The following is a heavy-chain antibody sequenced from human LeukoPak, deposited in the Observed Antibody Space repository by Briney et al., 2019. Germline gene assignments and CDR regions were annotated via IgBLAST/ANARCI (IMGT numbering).Heavy chain of an antibody. Sequence: GASVKVSCKASGYTFTGYYMHWVRQAPGQGLEWMGWINPNSGGTNYAQKFQGRVTMTRDTSISTAYMELSRLRSDDTAVYYCARDYYDSSGYLQEYFQHWGQGTLVTVS. V-gene: IGHV1-2*02. CDR1: GYTFTGYY. J-gene: IGHJ1*01. CDR2: INPNSGGT. CDR3: ARDYYDSSGYLQEYFQH. D-gene: IGHD3-22*01.